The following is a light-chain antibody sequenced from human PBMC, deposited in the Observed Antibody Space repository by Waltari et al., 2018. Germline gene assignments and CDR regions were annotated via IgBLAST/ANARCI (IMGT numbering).Light chain of an antibody. CDR3: QQYYSAPYT. J-gene: IGKJ2*01. CDR2: GAS. Sequence: DIVMTQSPDSLAVSLGERATINCKSSQSLLYSSNNRKYLAWYPQKPGQPPKLLIHGASTRDSGVPDRFSGSGSGTDFTLTISSLQAEDVAIYYCQQYYSAPYTFGRGTKLEIK. CDR1: QSLLYSSNNRKY. V-gene: IGKV4-1*01.